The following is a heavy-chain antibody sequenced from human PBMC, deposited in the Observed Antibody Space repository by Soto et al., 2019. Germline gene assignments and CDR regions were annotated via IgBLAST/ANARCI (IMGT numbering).Heavy chain of an antibody. CDR2: IYHSGST. D-gene: IGHD3-3*02. CDR1: GSPTSRGRYS. V-gene: IGHV4-30-2*05. J-gene: IGHJ6*02. CDR3: ARFSTLGKDYGVDV. Sequence: PSETPSPTCSLSGSPTSRGRYSSTWFRQPPGKGLEWIGYIYHSGSTYYNPSLKSRVTISVDTSKNQFSLRLTSVTAADTAVYFCARFSTLGKDYGVDVWGQGTTVTVSS.